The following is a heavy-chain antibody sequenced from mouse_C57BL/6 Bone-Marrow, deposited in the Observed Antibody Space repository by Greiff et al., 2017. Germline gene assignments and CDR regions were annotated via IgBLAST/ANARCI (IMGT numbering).Heavy chain of an antibody. CDR1: GYTFTSYG. CDR2: IYPRSGNT. CDR3: ASRDYYGSSFDY. D-gene: IGHD1-1*01. V-gene: IGHV1-81*01. J-gene: IGHJ2*01. Sequence: SGAELARPGASVKLSCKASGYTFTSYGISWVKQRTGQGLEWIGEIYPRSGNTYYNEKFKGKATLTADKSSSTAYMELRSLTSEDSAVYFCASRDYYGSSFDYWGQGTTLTVSS.